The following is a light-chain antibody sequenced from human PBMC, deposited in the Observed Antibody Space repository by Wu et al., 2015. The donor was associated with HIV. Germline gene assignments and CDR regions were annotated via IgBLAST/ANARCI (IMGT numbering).Light chain of an antibody. CDR2: DAS. J-gene: IGKJ1*01. CDR3: QQANRFPPT. Sequence: DIQMTQSPSSVSASVGDRVTVTCRASQGISSWLAWYQQKPGKAPKLLIYDASRLQSGVPSRFSGRGSGTDFTLTINSLQPEDFAAYYCQQANRFPPTFGQGTKVEIK. CDR1: QGISSW. V-gene: IGKV1-12*01.